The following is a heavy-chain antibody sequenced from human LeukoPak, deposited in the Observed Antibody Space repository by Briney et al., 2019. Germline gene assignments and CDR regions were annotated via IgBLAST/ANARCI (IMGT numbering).Heavy chain of an antibody. CDR1: GGSISGSSYY. CDR2: IYYSGST. Sequence: SETLSLTCTVSGGSISGSSYYWGWIRQPPGKGLEWIGSIYYSGSTYYNPSLKSRVTISVDTSKNQFSLKLSSVTAADTAVYYCARSRAAIDYWGQGTLVTVSS. CDR3: ARSRAAIDY. V-gene: IGHV4-39*07. J-gene: IGHJ4*02. D-gene: IGHD2-15*01.